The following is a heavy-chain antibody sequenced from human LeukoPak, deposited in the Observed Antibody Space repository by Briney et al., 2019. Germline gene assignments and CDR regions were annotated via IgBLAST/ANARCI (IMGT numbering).Heavy chain of an antibody. D-gene: IGHD6-19*01. Sequence: PGGSLTLSCAASGFTFNTHWMTWVRQAPGKGLEWVATIQPDGSEKYYSDSVKGRFTISRDNSRDSVYLQMNSLRDDDTSIYYCARDASALYWGRGTLVTVSS. CDR1: GFTFNTHW. V-gene: IGHV3-7*01. CDR2: IQPDGSEK. J-gene: IGHJ4*02. CDR3: ARDASALY.